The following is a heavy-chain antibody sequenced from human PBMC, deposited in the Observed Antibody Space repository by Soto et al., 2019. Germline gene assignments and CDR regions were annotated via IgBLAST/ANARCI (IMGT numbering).Heavy chain of an antibody. Sequence: QVQLVQSGAEVKKPGSSVKVSCKASGGTFSRDAISWVRQAPGQGLEWMGGIIPIFGTVNYAQKFQGRVTISADESTSTAYMELSSLRSEDTAVYYCAREVKPGGYTPPGTSGIAYWGQGTLVTVSS. CDR3: AREVKPGGYTPPGTSGIAY. D-gene: IGHD5-12*01. V-gene: IGHV1-69*12. J-gene: IGHJ4*02. CDR1: GGTFSRDA. CDR2: IIPIFGTV.